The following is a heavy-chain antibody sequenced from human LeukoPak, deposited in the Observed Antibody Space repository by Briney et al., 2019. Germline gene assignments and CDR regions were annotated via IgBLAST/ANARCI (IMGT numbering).Heavy chain of an antibody. J-gene: IGHJ6*03. Sequence: GGSLRLSCAASGFTFSSYAMSWVRQAPGKGLEWVSTISGSGGSTYYADSVKGRFTISRDNSKNTLYLQMNNLRAEDTAVYHCAKAIRTSCYGCNMDVWGKGTTVTVSS. D-gene: IGHD2-2*01. CDR1: GFTFSSYA. V-gene: IGHV3-23*01. CDR2: ISGSGGST. CDR3: AKAIRTSCYGCNMDV.